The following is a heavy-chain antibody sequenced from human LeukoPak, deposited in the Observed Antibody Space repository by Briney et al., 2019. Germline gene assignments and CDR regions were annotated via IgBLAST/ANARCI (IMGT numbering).Heavy chain of an antibody. CDR3: ARDSYYYGSGIYYYYMDV. J-gene: IGHJ6*03. Sequence: GGSLTLSCAASGFTFSSYSMNWVRQAPGKGLEWVSSISSSSSYIYYADSVKGRFTISRDNAKNSLYLQMNSLRAEDTAVYYCARDSYYYGSGIYYYYMDVWGKGTTVTISS. V-gene: IGHV3-21*04. D-gene: IGHD3-10*01. CDR1: GFTFSSYS. CDR2: ISSSSSYI.